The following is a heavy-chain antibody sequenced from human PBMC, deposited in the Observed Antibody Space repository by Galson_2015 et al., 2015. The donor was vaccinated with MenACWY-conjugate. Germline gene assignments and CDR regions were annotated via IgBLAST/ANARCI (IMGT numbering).Heavy chain of an antibody. CDR1: GFTFSSYW. CDR3: ARVGGSSLSPFDY. CDR2: IKQDGGEK. D-gene: IGHD6-6*01. J-gene: IGHJ4*02. V-gene: IGHV3-7*03. Sequence: SLRLSCAASGFTFSSYWMNWVRQAPGKGLEWVANIKQDGGEKYYVDSVKGRFTISRDNAKNSLYLQMNSLRAEDTAVYYCARVGGSSLSPFDYWGQGTLVTVSS.